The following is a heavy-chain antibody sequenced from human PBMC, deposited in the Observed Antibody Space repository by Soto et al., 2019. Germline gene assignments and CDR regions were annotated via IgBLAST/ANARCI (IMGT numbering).Heavy chain of an antibody. J-gene: IGHJ6*02. V-gene: IGHV4-31*03. CDR2: IYYSGST. CDR3: AKESGGYDSSTRYGLDV. D-gene: IGHD6-25*01. Sequence: SETLSVTCSVSGDSISSVGHYWTWIRQQPGKGLEWIGYIYYSGSTDYNPSLKSRVSISVDTSKNQFSLKLSSVTAADTAVYYCAKESGGYDSSTRYGLDVWGQGTTVTV. CDR1: GDSISSVGHY.